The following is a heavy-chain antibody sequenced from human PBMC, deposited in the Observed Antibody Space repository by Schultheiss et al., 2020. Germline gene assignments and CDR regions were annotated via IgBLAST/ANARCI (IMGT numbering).Heavy chain of an antibody. CDR1: GYYISSGHY. CDR3: AGHRTSYSSTSEFDP. V-gene: IGHV4-38-2*02. J-gene: IGHJ5*02. CDR2: INHSGST. D-gene: IGHD2-2*01. Sequence: SETLSLTCTVSGYYISSGHYWGWIRQPPGKGLEWIGEINHSGSTNYNPSLKSRVTISVDTSKNQFSLRLTSVTAADTAVYFCAGHRTSYSSTSEFDPWGQGTLVTVSS.